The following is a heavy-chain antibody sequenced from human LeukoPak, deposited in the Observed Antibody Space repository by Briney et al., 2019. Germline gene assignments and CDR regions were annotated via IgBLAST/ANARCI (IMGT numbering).Heavy chain of an antibody. V-gene: IGHV1-69*13. CDR1: GGTFSSYA. CDR3: AREWAGYGSGSYYYY. J-gene: IGHJ4*02. Sequence: ASVKVSCKASGGTFSSYAISWVRQAPGQGLEWMGGIIPLFGTANYAQKFLGRVIITADESTSTTHMHLSSLKSEDTAVYYCAREWAGYGSGSYYYYWGQGTLVTVSS. CDR2: IIPLFGTA. D-gene: IGHD3-10*01.